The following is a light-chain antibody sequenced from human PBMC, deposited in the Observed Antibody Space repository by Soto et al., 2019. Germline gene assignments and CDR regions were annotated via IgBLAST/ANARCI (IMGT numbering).Light chain of an antibody. J-gene: IGKJ4*01. CDR2: GVS. Sequence: EIVMMRSPATLSVSPGQIFTLSCRASQLFSRNLAWYQHKPGQAPRLLIYGVSTRDTGVPERLSGSAYGTEFTITISSMKSEDFEVYYCQQHSNSPLTFGGGTQVDIK. CDR3: QQHSNSPLT. V-gene: IGKV3-15*01. CDR1: QLFSRN.